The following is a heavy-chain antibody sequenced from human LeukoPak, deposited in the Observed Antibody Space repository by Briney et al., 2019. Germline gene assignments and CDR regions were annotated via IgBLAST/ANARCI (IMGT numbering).Heavy chain of an antibody. CDR2: ISSSSSYI. D-gene: IGHD1-26*01. CDR1: GFTFSSYT. Sequence: GGSLRLSCAASGFTFSSYTMNWVRQAPGKGLEWVSSISSSSSYIYYADSVKGRFTISRDNAKNSLYMQMNSLRAEDTAVYYCARGSIVGAGYYYYMDVWGKGTTVTISS. J-gene: IGHJ6*03. CDR3: ARGSIVGAGYYYYMDV. V-gene: IGHV3-21*01.